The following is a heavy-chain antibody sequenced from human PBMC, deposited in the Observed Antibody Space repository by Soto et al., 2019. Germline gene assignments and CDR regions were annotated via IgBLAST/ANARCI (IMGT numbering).Heavy chain of an antibody. CDR2: IYYSGST. CDR3: ARTGDLLSSVDY. V-gene: IGHV4-39*01. Sequence: QLQLQESGPGLVKPSETLSLTCTVSGGSISSSSYYWGWIRQPPGKGLEWIGSIYYSGSTYYNPSLKSRVTISVDTSKNQFSLKLSSVTAADMAVYYCARTGDLLSSVDYWGQGTLVTVSS. D-gene: IGHD7-27*01. CDR1: GGSISSSSYY. J-gene: IGHJ4*02.